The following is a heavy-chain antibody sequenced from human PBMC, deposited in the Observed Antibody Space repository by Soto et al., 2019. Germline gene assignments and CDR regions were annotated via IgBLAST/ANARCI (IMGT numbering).Heavy chain of an antibody. D-gene: IGHD5-18*01. CDR2: IYYSGTT. CDR3: ARDQKVDTDLGGYYYYDLDV. Sequence: VQLQESGPGLVKPSETLSLTCTVSGGSVNTRSSYWSWIRQPPGQGLEWIGNIYYSGTTNYNPSLKRRVTISLDTSKNQFSLKVISVTAADTAVYHCARDQKVDTDLGGYYYYDLDVWGPGATVTVS. J-gene: IGHJ6*02. V-gene: IGHV4-61*01. CDR1: GGSVNTRSSY.